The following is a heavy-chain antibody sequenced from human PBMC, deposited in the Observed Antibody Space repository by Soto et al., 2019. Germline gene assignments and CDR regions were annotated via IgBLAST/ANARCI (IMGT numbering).Heavy chain of an antibody. CDR1: GYSISSGYY. J-gene: IGHJ6*02. D-gene: IGHD3-22*01. CDR2: IYHSGST. Sequence: PSETLSLTCAVSGYSISSGYYWGWIRQPPGKGLEWIGSIYHSGSTYYNPSLKSQVTISVDTSKNQFSLKLSSVTAADTAVYYCARDFLWGSGSYYYGMDVWGQGTTVTVSS. CDR3: ARDFLWGSGSYYYGMDV. V-gene: IGHV4-38-2*02.